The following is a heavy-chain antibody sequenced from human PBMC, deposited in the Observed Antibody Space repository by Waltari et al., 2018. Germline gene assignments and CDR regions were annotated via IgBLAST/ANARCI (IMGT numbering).Heavy chain of an antibody. CDR2: IYYSGST. CDR1: GGSISSHY. CDR3: ARAADGSTFDY. D-gene: IGHD5-12*01. Sequence: QVQLQESGPGLVKPSETLSLTCTVSGGSISSHYWSWIRQPPGKGLEWIGYIYYSGSTNYNPSLKSRVTISVDTSKNQFSLKLSSVTAADTAVYYCARAADGSTFDYWGQGTLVTVSS. V-gene: IGHV4-59*11. J-gene: IGHJ4*02.